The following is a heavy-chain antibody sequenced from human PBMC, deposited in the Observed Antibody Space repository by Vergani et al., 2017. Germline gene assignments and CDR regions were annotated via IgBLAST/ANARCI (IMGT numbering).Heavy chain of an antibody. J-gene: IGHJ3*02. CDR3: AKGPNYDILTGYFSRGAFNI. CDR1: GYTLTELS. Sequence: VQLVQSGAEVKKPGASVRVSCKVSGYTLTELSMHWVRQAPGKGLEWVSAISGSGGSTYYADSVKGRFTISRDNSKNTLYLQMNSLRAEDTAVYYCAKGPNYDILTGYFSRGAFNIWDQGTMVTVSS. CDR2: ISGSGGST. D-gene: IGHD3-9*01. V-gene: IGHV3-23*04.